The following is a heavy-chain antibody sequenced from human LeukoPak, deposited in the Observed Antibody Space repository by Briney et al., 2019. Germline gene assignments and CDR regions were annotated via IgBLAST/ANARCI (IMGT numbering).Heavy chain of an antibody. V-gene: IGHV1-18*01. J-gene: IGHJ4*02. Sequence: GASVKVSCKASGYTFTNHGVTWVRQAPGQGREWMAWISAYNGKTSYAQKFQDRVTMTTDTSTSTAYMELRSLRSDDTAMYYCARDGPDYGDYINFDFWGQGTLVTGSS. CDR1: GYTFTNHG. D-gene: IGHD4-17*01. CDR3: ARDGPDYGDYINFDF. CDR2: ISAYNGKT.